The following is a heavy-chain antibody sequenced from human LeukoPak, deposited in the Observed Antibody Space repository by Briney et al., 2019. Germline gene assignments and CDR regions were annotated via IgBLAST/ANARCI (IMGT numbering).Heavy chain of an antibody. J-gene: IGHJ5*02. CDR3: ARHSSTSCYFLP. CDR2: IYYSGST. Sequence: SETLSLTCTVSSGSISSSNYYWGWIRQPPGKGLEWIGSIYYSGSTYYNPSLKSRVTISVDTSKNQFSLKLSSVTAADTAVYYCARHSSTSCYFLPWGQGTLVTVSS. D-gene: IGHD2-2*01. CDR1: SGSISSSNYY. V-gene: IGHV4-39*01.